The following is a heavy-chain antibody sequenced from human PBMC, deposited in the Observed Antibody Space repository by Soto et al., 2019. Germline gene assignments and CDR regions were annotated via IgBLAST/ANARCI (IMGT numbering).Heavy chain of an antibody. V-gene: IGHV3-23*01. CDR3: AKLVGMPTVTTFDY. CDR2: ISGSGGST. CDR1: GFTFSSYA. J-gene: IGHJ4*02. Sequence: GGSLRLSCAASGFTFSSYAMSWVRQAPGKGLEWVSAISGSGGSTYYADSVKGRFTISRDNSKNTLYLQMNSVRAEDTAVYYCAKLVGMPTVTTFDYWGQGTLVTVSS. D-gene: IGHD4-17*01.